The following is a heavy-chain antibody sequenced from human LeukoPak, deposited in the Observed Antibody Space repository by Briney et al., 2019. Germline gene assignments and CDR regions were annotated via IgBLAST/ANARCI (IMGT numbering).Heavy chain of an antibody. D-gene: IGHD3-3*01. CDR1: GGIFSSFP. Sequence: GSSVKVSCKASGGIFSSFPISWVRQAPGQGLEWMGRLIPIVDTATYAQNFQGRVTITADKSTSTAYMEMSSLRSDDTAVYYCATAHTYYDFWSGYLGSWGQGTMVTVSS. CDR2: LIPIVDTA. V-gene: IGHV1-69*08. J-gene: IGHJ3*01. CDR3: ATAHTYYDFWSGYLGS.